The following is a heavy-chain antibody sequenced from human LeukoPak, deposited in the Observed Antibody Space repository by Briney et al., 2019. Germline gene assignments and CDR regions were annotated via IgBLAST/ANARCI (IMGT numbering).Heavy chain of an antibody. CDR2: IYYSGST. CDR1: GGSISSYY. CDR3: ARAGTYYYGSGSPFDAFGI. Sequence: SETLSLTCTVSGGSISSYYRSWIRQPPGKGLEWIGYIYYSGSTNYNPSLKSRVTISVDTSKNQFSLKLSSVTAADTAVYYCARAGTYYYGSGSPFDAFGIWGQGTMVTVSS. D-gene: IGHD3-10*01. V-gene: IGHV4-59*01. J-gene: IGHJ3*02.